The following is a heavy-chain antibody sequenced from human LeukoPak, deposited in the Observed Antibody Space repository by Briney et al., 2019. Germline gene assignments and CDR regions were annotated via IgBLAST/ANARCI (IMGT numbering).Heavy chain of an antibody. D-gene: IGHD3-10*01. V-gene: IGHV4-39*01. Sequence: SETLSLTCTVSGGSISSSSYYWGWIRQPPGKGLEWIGTIYYSGSTYYNPSLKSRVTISMDTSNNQFSLKLSSVTAADTAVYYCASLSYGSGSYYYYFDYWGQGTLVTVSS. CDR2: IYYSGST. J-gene: IGHJ4*02. CDR3: ASLSYGSGSYYYYFDY. CDR1: GGSISSSSYY.